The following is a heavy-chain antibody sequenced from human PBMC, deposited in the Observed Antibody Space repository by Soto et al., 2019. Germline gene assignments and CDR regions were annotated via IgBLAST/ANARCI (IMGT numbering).Heavy chain of an antibody. CDR2: IKSKTDGGTT. CDR3: TSCGSGKAH. V-gene: IGHV3-15*01. D-gene: IGHD3-10*01. J-gene: IGHJ4*01. CDR1: GFTFSNAW. Sequence: PGGSLRLSCAASGFTFSNAWMSWGREAPGKGLEWVGRIKSKTDGGTTDYAAPVKGRFTISRDDSKNTLHLQMNSLKTGETAVYYCTSCGSGKAHWGQGALVKVS.